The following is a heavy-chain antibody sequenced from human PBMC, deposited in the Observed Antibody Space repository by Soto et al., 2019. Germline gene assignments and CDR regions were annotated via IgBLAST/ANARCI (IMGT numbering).Heavy chain of an antibody. Sequence: SETLSLTCTVSGGSISSGGYYWSWIRQHPGKGLEWIGYIYYSGSTYYNPSLKSRVTISVDTSKNQFSLKLSSVTAADTAVYYCAREDSSSWFDYWGQGTLVTVSS. V-gene: IGHV4-31*03. D-gene: IGHD6-13*01. J-gene: IGHJ4*02. CDR3: AREDSSSWFDY. CDR1: GGSISSGGYY. CDR2: IYYSGST.